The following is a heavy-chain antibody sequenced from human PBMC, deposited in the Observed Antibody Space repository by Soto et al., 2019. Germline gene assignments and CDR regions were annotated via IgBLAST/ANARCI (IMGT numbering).Heavy chain of an antibody. CDR1: GGSISSSSYY. Sequence: SETLSLTCTVSGGSISSSSYYWGWIRQPPGKGLEWIGSIYYSGSTYYNPSLESRVTISVDTSKNQFSLKLSSVTAADTAVYYCARGPAILNPWGQGILVTVSS. CDR2: IYYSGST. CDR3: ARGPAILNP. J-gene: IGHJ5*02. V-gene: IGHV4-39*01. D-gene: IGHD3-3*01.